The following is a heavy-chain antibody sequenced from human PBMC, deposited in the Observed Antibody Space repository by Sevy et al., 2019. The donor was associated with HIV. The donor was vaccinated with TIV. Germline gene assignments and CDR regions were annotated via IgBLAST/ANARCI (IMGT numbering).Heavy chain of an antibody. V-gene: IGHV1-3*01. CDR2: INAGNGNT. J-gene: IGHJ4*02. Sequence: ASVKVSCRTSGYTFTDYSMHWVRQAPGQRLEWMGWINAGNGNTKYSQKFQGRVTITRDTSGITAYMQLSSLRSEDTAVYYCARALAAAGDYWGQGTLVTVSS. CDR1: GYTFTDYS. D-gene: IGHD6-13*01. CDR3: ARALAAAGDY.